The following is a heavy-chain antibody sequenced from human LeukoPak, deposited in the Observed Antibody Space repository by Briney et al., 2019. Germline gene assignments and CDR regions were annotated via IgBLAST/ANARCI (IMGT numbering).Heavy chain of an antibody. CDR3: TSLVVGPFGSEWRTPFDY. CDR2: IRSKAYGGTT. J-gene: IGHJ4*02. V-gene: IGHV3-49*04. Sequence: PGGSLRLSCTASGFTFGDYAMSWVRQAPGKGLEWVGFIRSKAYGGTTEYAASVKGRFTISRDDSKSIAYLQMNSLKTEDTAVYYCTSLVVGPFGSEWRTPFDYWGQGTLVTVSS. CDR1: GFTFGDYA. D-gene: IGHD2-21*01.